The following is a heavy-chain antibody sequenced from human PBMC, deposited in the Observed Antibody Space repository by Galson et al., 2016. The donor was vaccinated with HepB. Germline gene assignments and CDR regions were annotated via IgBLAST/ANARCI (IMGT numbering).Heavy chain of an antibody. D-gene: IGHD4/OR15-4a*01. CDR1: GFIFGTQS. CDR3: AREKGGSTMASHWFDP. V-gene: IGHV3-21*01. Sequence: SLRLSCAASGFIFGTQSMNWVRQAPGKGLEWVASISSIGHYIHYSDSLEGRFTISRDNAKNSLSLEMNSLRPEDTAVYFCAREKGGSTMASHWFDPWGLGTLVTGSS. CDR2: ISSIGHYI. J-gene: IGHJ5*02.